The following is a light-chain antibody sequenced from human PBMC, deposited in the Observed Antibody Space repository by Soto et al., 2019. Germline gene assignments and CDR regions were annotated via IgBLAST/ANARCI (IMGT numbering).Light chain of an antibody. J-gene: IGKJ3*01. V-gene: IGKV3-20*01. CDR2: GAS. CDR1: QSVSSTF. Sequence: EIVLTQSPGTLSLSPGQRATLSCRASQSVSSTFLAWYQHKPGQAPRLLIHGASNRATGIPDRFSGSGSGTDFTLTITRLEPEDFAVYYCQEYSKWPLFTFGPGTKVDIK. CDR3: QEYSKWPLFT.